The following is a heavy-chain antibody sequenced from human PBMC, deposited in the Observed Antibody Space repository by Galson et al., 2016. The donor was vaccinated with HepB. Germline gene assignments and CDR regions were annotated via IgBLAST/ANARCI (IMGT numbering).Heavy chain of an antibody. J-gene: IGHJ4*02. CDR3: ASDRLGDAGFYNFEY. D-gene: IGHD2-8*01. CDR1: GFTFSNYP. Sequence: SLRLSCAASGFTFSNYPMHWVRQAPGKGLEWVALISLDVSQIFYADSVKGRFTISRDNSKNTLYLQMNSLRADDTAVYYCASDRLGDAGFYNFEYWGQGTLVTVSS. V-gene: IGHV3-30*04. CDR2: ISLDVSQI.